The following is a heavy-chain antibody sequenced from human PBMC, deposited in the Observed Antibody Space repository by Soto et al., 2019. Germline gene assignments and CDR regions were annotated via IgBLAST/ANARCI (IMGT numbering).Heavy chain of an antibody. CDR2: IYSGGST. CDR3: ARDVKGPDYYYYMDV. CDR1: GFTVSSNY. J-gene: IGHJ6*03. Sequence: GESLKISCAASGFTVSSNYMSWVRQAPGKGLEWVSVIYSGGSTYYADSVKGRFTISRHNSKNTLYLQMNSLRAEDTAVYYCARDVKGPDYYYYMDVWGKGTTVTVSS. V-gene: IGHV3-53*04.